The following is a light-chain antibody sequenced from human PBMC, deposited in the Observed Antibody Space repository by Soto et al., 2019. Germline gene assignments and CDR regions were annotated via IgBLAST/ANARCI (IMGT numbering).Light chain of an antibody. V-gene: IGLV2-14*01. Sequence: QSVLTQPASVSGSPGQSITISCTGTSSDVGGYDYVSWYQQHPGKAPKLMIYDVSYRPSGVSNRFSGSKSGNTASLTISGLQAEDEADYYCSSHTSSSTVVFGGGTKLTVL. CDR1: SSDVGGYDY. CDR3: SSHTSSSTVV. J-gene: IGLJ2*01. CDR2: DVS.